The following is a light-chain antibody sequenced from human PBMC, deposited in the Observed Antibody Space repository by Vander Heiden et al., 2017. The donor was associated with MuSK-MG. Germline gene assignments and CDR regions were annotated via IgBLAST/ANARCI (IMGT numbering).Light chain of an antibody. J-gene: IGKJ4*01. V-gene: IGKV1-5*03. CDR1: QSISSW. CDR2: KAS. Sequence: DIQLTQSPSTLSASVGDRVTIPCRASQSISSWLAWYQQKPGKAPKLLIYKASSLESGVPSRFSGSGSGTEFTLTISSLQPDDFATYYCQQYKSYPITFGGGTKVEIK. CDR3: QQYKSYPIT.